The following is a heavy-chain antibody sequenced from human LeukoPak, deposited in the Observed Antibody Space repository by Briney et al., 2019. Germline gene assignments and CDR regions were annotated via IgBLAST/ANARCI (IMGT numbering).Heavy chain of an antibody. CDR3: ARDAVGNLDY. CDR2: ISGSGSTT. J-gene: IGHJ4*02. V-gene: IGHV3-11*01. Sequence: PGGSLRLSCAASGFTFSDYYMNWIRQAPGKGLEWVSFISGSGSTTYYADSVKGRFTISRDNAENSLYLQMNSLRAEDTAVYCCARDAVGNLDYWGQGTLVTVSS. CDR1: GFTFSDYY. D-gene: IGHD4-23*01.